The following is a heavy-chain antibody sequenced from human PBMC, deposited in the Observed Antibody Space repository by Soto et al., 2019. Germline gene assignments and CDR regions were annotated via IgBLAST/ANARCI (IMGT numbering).Heavy chain of an antibody. V-gene: IGHV3-30-3*01. J-gene: IGHJ4*02. CDR2: ISYDGSNK. D-gene: IGHD3-3*01. Sequence: GGSLRLSCAASGFTFSSYAMHWVRQAPGKGLEWVAVISYDGSNKYYADSVKGRFTISRDNSKNTLYLQMNSLRAEDTAVYYCASQYYDFWSGYEGDLPSPRLDYWGQGTLVTVSS. CDR1: GFTFSSYA. CDR3: ASQYYDFWSGYEGDLPSPRLDY.